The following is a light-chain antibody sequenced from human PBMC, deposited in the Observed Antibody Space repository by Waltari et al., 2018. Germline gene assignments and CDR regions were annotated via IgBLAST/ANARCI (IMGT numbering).Light chain of an antibody. Sequence: QSVLTQPPSVSAAPGQKVNISCSGSSSNIGTSYVSWYQQFPGTAPKLLIYENRKRPSEIPDRFSGSKSGTSATLVITELQTGDEADYYCGAWDSSLSAGGVFGGGTKVTVL. CDR1: SSNIGTSY. V-gene: IGLV1-51*02. CDR2: ENR. CDR3: GAWDSSLSAGGV. J-gene: IGLJ3*02.